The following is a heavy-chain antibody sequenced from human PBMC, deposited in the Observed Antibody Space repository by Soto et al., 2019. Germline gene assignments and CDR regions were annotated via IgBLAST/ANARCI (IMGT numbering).Heavy chain of an antibody. D-gene: IGHD3-10*01. CDR3: ARLYYYGSGALGMDV. Sequence: SETLSLTCGVYGGSFSGYYWNWIRQPPGKGLEWIGEINHYGNTNYIPSLKSRVTISVDTSKNQFSLKLSSVTAADTVVYYCARLYYYGSGALGMDVWGQGTTVTVSS. CDR2: INHYGNT. CDR1: GGSFSGYY. V-gene: IGHV4-34*01. J-gene: IGHJ6*02.